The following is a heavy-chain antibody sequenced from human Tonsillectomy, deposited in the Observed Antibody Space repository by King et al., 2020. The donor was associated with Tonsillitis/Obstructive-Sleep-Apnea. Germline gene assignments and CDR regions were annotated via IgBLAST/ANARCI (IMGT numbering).Heavy chain of an antibody. J-gene: IGHJ6*02. CDR3: ARHGAAAGMEDYQYGMDV. Sequence: MQLQESGPGLVKPSETLSLTCTVSGGSISSYYWSWIRQPPGKGLEWIGYIYYSGSTNYYPSLKSRVTISIDTSKKQFSLRLTSVTAADTAVYYCARHGAAAGMEDYQYGMDVWGQGTTVTVSS. V-gene: IGHV4-59*08. CDR1: GGSISSYY. D-gene: IGHD6-13*01. CDR2: IYYSGST.